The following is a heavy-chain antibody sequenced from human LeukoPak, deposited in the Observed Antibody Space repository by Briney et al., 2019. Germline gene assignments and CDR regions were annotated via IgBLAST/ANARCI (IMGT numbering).Heavy chain of an antibody. V-gene: IGHV4-4*07. J-gene: IGHJ4*02. Sequence: PSETLSLTCAVSGYSISSGYYWGWIRQPAGKGLEWIGRIYTSGSTNYNPSLKNRVTMSVDTSKNQFSLKLSSVTAADTAVYYCARDLYDSSGYYLLFDYWGQGTLVTVSS. CDR2: IYTSGST. D-gene: IGHD3-22*01. CDR3: ARDLYDSSGYYLLFDY. CDR1: GYSISSGYY.